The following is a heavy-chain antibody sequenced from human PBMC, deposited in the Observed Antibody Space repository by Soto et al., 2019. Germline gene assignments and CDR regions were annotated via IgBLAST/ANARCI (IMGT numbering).Heavy chain of an antibody. J-gene: IGHJ6*02. CDR1: GYTFTSYD. CDR3: ARGERTYYDFWSGYYTGPYYGMDV. V-gene: IGHV1-8*01. Sequence: ASVNVSCKASGYTFTSYDINWVRQATGQGLEWMGWMNPNSGNTGYAQKFQGRVTMTRNTSISTAYMELSSLRSEDTAVYYCARGERTYYDFWSGYYTGPYYGMDVWGQGTTVTVSS. CDR2: MNPNSGNT. D-gene: IGHD3-3*01.